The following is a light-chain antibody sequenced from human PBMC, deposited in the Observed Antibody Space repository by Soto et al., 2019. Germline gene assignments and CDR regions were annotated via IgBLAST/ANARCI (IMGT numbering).Light chain of an antibody. CDR2: DAS. J-gene: IGKJ1*01. Sequence: DIQMTQSPSTLSGSVGDRVTITCRASQSFSGTLAWYQQKPRKAPKLLIYDASSLERGVASRFSGSGSGTEFTLTISSLQPDDFATYYCQQYDTYSRTFGQGTKVHIK. CDR1: QSFSGT. CDR3: QQYDTYSRT. V-gene: IGKV1-5*01.